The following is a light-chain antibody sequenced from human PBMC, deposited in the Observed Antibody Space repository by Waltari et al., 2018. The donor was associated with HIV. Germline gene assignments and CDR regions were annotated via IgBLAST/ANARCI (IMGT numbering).Light chain of an antibody. Sequence: SFALTQSPSMSVAPGETARIACGGNNIGGESVHWYQQKPGQAPVLVMYDDSDRPSGIPERFSGSNSKNTATLTISRVEAGDEADYYCQLWDSRGNHVVFGGGTKLTVL. V-gene: IGLV3-21*04. CDR1: NIGGES. J-gene: IGLJ2*01. CDR2: DDS. CDR3: QLWDSRGNHVV.